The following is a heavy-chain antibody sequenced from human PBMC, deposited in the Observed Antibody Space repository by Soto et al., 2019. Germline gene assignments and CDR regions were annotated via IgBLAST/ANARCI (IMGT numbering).Heavy chain of an antibody. D-gene: IGHD4-17*01. V-gene: IGHV3-9*01. CDR2: ISWNSGSI. J-gene: IGHJ3*02. CDR3: AKADYGDFDAFDI. Sequence: EVQLVESGGGLVQPGRSLRLSCAASGFTFDDYAMHWVRQAPGKGLEWVSGISWNSGSIGYADSVKGRFTISRDNAKNSLYLQMNSLRAEDTALYYCAKADYGDFDAFDIWGQGRMVTVSS. CDR1: GFTFDDYA.